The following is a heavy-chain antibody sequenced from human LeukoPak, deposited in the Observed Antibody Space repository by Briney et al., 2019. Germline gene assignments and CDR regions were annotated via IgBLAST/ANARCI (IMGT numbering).Heavy chain of an antibody. CDR3: ARSDTAYSSTWYPY. V-gene: IGHV1-18*04. J-gene: IGHJ4*02. CDR1: GYTFTGYY. Sequence: GASVKVSCKASGYTFTGYYMHWVRQAPGQGLEWMGWISADNGNTNYAQKLQGRVTMTTDTSTSTAYMELRSLRSDDTAMYYCARSDTAYSSTWYPYWGQGTLVTVSS. CDR2: ISADNGNT. D-gene: IGHD6-13*01.